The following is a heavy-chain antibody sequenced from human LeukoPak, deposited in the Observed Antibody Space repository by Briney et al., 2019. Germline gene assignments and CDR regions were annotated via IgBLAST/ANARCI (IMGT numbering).Heavy chain of an antibody. D-gene: IGHD6-19*01. J-gene: IGHJ4*02. CDR3: ARAAAVAGTTEYYFDY. CDR2: IYYSGGT. Sequence: LSLPCTVSGGSTSTAGYYWSWIRQPPGKGLEGIGNIYYSGGTYYTPSVKSRLTISVDKSKNQFSLKLSSVTAADTAVYYCARAAAVAGTTEYYFDYWGQGTLVTVSS. V-gene: IGHV4-31*03. CDR1: GGSTSTAGYY.